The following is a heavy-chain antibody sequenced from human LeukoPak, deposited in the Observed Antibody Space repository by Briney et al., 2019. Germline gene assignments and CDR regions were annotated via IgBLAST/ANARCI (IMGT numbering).Heavy chain of an antibody. CDR1: GFTFSSYG. D-gene: IGHD2-15*01. V-gene: IGHV3-30*02. CDR2: IRYDGSNK. J-gene: IGHJ4*02. Sequence: GGSLRLSCAASGFTFSSYGMHWVRQAPGKGLEWVAFIRYDGSNKYYADSVKGRFTISRDNSKNTLYLQMNSLRAEDTAVYYCARDHGSGSTDYFDSWGQGTLVTVSA. CDR3: ARDHGSGSTDYFDS.